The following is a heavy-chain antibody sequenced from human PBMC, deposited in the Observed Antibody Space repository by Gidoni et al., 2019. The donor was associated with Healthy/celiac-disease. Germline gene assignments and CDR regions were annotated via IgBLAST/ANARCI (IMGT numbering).Heavy chain of an antibody. J-gene: IGHJ1*01. CDR3: AKGPDYGGNFFQH. CDR1: GFTFSSYG. V-gene: IGHV3-30*18. CDR2: ISYDGSNK. Sequence: QGQLVESGGGVVQPGRSLRLSCAASGFTFSSYGMHWVRQAPGKGLEWVEVISYDGSNKYYADSVKGRFTISRDNSKNTLYLQMNSLRAEDTAVYYCAKGPDYGGNFFQHWGQGTLVTVSS. D-gene: IGHD4-17*01.